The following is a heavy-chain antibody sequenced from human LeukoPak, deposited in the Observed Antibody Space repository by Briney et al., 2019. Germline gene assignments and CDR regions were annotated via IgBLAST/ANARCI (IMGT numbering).Heavy chain of an antibody. CDR3: ARGAAMIVVGGAFDI. V-gene: IGHV4-61*08. J-gene: IGHJ3*02. CDR2: IYYSGST. D-gene: IGHD3-22*01. CDR1: GGSISSGDYY. Sequence: SETLSLTCTVSGGSISSGDYYWSWIRQPPGKGLEWIGYIYYSGSTNYNPSLKSRVTISVDTSKNQFSLKLSSVTAADTAVYYCARGAAMIVVGGAFDIWGQGTMVTVSS.